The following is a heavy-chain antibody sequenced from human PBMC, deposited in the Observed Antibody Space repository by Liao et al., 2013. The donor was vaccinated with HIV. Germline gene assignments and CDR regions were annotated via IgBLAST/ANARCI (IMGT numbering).Heavy chain of an antibody. J-gene: IGHJ4*02. CDR1: GGSISSYY. V-gene: IGHV4-4*07. CDR3: ARGGGGKGFDS. CDR2: IYGSGNT. D-gene: IGHD4-23*01. Sequence: QVQLQESGPGLVKPSETLSLTCTVSGGSISSYYWSWIRQPAGKGLEWIGRIYGSGNTDYNPSLKSRLTMSVDTSNNQFSLRLTSVTAADTAVYYCARGGGGKGFDSWGQGILVTVSS.